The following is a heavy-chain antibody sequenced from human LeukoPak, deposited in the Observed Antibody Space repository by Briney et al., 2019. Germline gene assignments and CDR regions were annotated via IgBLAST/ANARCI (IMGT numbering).Heavy chain of an antibody. CDR1: GDSVSSNSAA. V-gene: IGHV6-1*01. CDR3: ARARYYGSGSYNWFDP. CDR2: TYYRSKWYN. J-gene: IGHJ5*02. D-gene: IGHD3-10*01. Sequence: SQTLSLTCAISGDSVSSNSAAWHWIRQSPSRGLEWLGRTYYRSKWYNDYAVSVESRITINPDTSKNQFSLQLNSVTPEDTAVYYCARARYYGSGSYNWFDPWGQGTLVTVSS.